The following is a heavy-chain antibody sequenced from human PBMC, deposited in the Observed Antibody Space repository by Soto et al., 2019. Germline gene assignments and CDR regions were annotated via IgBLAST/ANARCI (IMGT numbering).Heavy chain of an antibody. D-gene: IGHD3-10*01. CDR2: INHSGST. J-gene: IGHJ4*02. Sequence: QVQLQQWGAGLLKPSETLFLTCAVYGGSFSGYYWSWIRQPPGKGLEWIGEINHSGSTNYNPSLKSRVTISVDTSKNQFSLKLSSVTAADTAVYYCARGRRITMVRGVIIKGRFDYWGQGTLVTVSS. CDR3: ARGRRITMVRGVIIKGRFDY. CDR1: GGSFSGYY. V-gene: IGHV4-34*01.